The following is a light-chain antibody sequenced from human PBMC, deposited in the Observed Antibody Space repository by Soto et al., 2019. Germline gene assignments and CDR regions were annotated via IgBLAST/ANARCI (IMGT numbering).Light chain of an antibody. Sequence: IVLTQSPGTLSLSPGERVTLSCRASQSVTTRLAWYQHKPGQAPTLLMSGASNRATGIPDRFSGSGSGTDFTLTISRLEPEDFAVYYCQHYGSPPPWTFGQGTKVDI. V-gene: IGKV3-20*01. J-gene: IGKJ1*01. CDR2: GAS. CDR3: QHYGSPPPWT. CDR1: QSVTTR.